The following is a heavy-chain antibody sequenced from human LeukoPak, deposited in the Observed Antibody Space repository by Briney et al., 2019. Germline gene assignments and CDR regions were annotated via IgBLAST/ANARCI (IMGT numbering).Heavy chain of an antibody. CDR1: GGTFSTYA. Sequence: ASVKVSCKASGGTFSTYAISWVRQAPGQGREWMGGIIPNFGTAHYAQKFQGGATITTDESTSTTYKELSSLRSEDTAVYYCARAGVIGGLYYFDYWGQGTLVTVSP. V-gene: IGHV1-69*05. CDR2: IIPNFGTA. D-gene: IGHD2/OR15-2a*01. CDR3: ARAGVIGGLYYFDY. J-gene: IGHJ4*02.